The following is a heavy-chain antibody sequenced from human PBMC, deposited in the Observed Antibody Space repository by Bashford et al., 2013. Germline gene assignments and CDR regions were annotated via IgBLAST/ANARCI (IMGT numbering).Heavy chain of an antibody. CDR2: ISADSGYI. Sequence: GSLRLSCVASGFSFSSYSMNWVRQAPEGLEWVSHISADSGYIHFADSVKGRFTISRDNAKNSLHLQMSGLRAEDTAVYYCARGIVVVVAEAQNFDYWGQGTLVTVSS. J-gene: IGHJ4*02. CDR1: GFSFSSYS. D-gene: IGHD2-15*01. V-gene: IGHV3-21*01. CDR3: ARGIVVVVAEAQNFDY.